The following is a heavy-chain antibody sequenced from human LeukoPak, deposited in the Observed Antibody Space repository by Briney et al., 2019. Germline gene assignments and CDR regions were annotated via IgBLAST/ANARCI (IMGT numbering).Heavy chain of an antibody. Sequence: PSETLSLTCAVYGGSFSGYYWSWIRQPPGKGLEWIGEINHSGSTNYNPSLKSRVTISVDTSKNQFSLKPSSVTAADTAVYYCARGRYSSSWFRFPWFDPWGQGTLVTVSS. CDR1: GGSFSGYY. CDR3: ARGRYSSSWFRFPWFDP. V-gene: IGHV4-34*01. D-gene: IGHD6-13*01. CDR2: INHSGST. J-gene: IGHJ5*02.